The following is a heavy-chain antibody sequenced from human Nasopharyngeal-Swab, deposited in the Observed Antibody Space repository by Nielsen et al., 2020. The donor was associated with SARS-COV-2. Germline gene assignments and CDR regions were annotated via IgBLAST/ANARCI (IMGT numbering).Heavy chain of an antibody. CDR3: AKDPLPGCGGDCLVDY. CDR1: GFTFSSYG. J-gene: IGHJ4*02. Sequence: GKSLKISCAASGFTFSSYGMHWVRQAPGKGLEWVAVISYDGSNKYYADSVKGRFTISRDNSKNTLYLQMNSLRAEDTAVYYCAKDPLPGCGGDCLVDYWGQGTLVTVSS. CDR2: ISYDGSNK. D-gene: IGHD2-21*02. V-gene: IGHV3-30*18.